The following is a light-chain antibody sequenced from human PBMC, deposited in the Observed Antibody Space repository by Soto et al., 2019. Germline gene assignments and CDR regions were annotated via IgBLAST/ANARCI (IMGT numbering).Light chain of an antibody. CDR2: GAS. Sequence: EIVMTQSPATLSVSPGERATLSCRASQSVSSNLAWYQQKPGQAPRLLIYGASTRATGIPARFSGSWSGTEFPLTISRLQSEDFAVYYCQQYNNWPPWTFGQGTKVEIK. J-gene: IGKJ1*01. CDR1: QSVSSN. CDR3: QQYNNWPPWT. V-gene: IGKV3-15*01.